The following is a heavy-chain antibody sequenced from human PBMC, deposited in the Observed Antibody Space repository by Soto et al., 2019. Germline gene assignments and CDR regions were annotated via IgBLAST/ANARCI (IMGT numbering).Heavy chain of an antibody. CDR2: SYWGDDK. D-gene: IGHD3-3*01. V-gene: IGHV2-5*02. J-gene: IGHJ4*02. CDR3: AHRVLRTVFGLVTTTAIYFDF. CDR1: GFSLTTSGVG. Sequence: QITLNESGPTQVKPRQTLTLTCTFSGFSLTTSGVGVGWIRQSPGKAPEWLALSYWGDDKRYSPSLKSRLTITKDTSKNQAVLTMADLDPADTATYYCAHRVLRTVFGLVTTTAIYFDFWGQGTPVAVSS.